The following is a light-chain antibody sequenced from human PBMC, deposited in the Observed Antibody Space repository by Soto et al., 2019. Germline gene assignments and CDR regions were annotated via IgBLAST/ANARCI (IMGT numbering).Light chain of an antibody. J-gene: IGKJ5*01. CDR1: QTVTSNY. CDR3: QQRSNWPIT. V-gene: IGKV3D-20*02. CDR2: GAS. Sequence: EIVLTHSPGTLSLCPWEMATLSCRASQTVTSNYSAWYQQKPGQAPRLLIYGASGRATGIPDRFSGSGSGTDFTLSISRQEPEDFAVYYCQQRSNWPITLGQGTRLEIK.